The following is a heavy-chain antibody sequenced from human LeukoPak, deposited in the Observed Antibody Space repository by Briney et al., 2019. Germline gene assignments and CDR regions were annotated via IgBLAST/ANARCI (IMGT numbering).Heavy chain of an antibody. J-gene: IGHJ4*02. CDR2: INTSGGST. Sequence: ASVKVSCKASGYTFTNYYMHWVRQAPGQGLEWMGIINTSGGSTSYAQEFQGRVTMTRDTSTSTVYMELSGLRSEDTAVYYCARALVGAKSGGDWGQGTLVTVSS. CDR1: GYTFTNYY. V-gene: IGHV1-46*01. CDR3: ARALVGAKSGGD. D-gene: IGHD1-26*01.